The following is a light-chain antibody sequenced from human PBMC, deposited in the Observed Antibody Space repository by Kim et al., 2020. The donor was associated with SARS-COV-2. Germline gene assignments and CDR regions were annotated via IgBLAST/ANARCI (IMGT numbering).Light chain of an antibody. CDR3: QQYGSSPHT. CDR2: GAS. Sequence: EIVLTQSPGTLSLSPGERATLSCRASQSVSSCYLAWYQQKPGQAPRLLIYGASSRATGIPDRFSGSGSGTDFTLTISRLEPEDFAVYYCQQYGSSPHTFGGGNKVDIK. CDR1: QSVSSCY. V-gene: IGKV3-20*01. J-gene: IGKJ4*01.